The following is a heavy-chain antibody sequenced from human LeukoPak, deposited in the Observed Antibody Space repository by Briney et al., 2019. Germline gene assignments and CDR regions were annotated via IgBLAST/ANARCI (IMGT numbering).Heavy chain of an antibody. CDR1: GFTFSSYA. CDR2: ISGSGANT. D-gene: IGHD2/OR15-2a*01. Sequence: GGSLRLSCAASGFTFSSYAMTWVRQAPGKGLEWVSTISGSGANTYYADSVKGRFTISRDNSKDTLSLQMNSLRVEDTALYYCAKYSDSTGAHYFDYWGQGTLVTVSS. CDR3: AKYSDSTGAHYFDY. J-gene: IGHJ4*02. V-gene: IGHV3-23*01.